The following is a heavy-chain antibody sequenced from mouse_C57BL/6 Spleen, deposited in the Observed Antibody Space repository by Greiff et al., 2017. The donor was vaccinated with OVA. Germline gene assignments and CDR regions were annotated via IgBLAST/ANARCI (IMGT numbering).Heavy chain of an antibody. V-gene: IGHV1-42*01. CDR1: GYSFTGYY. CDR2: INPSTGGT. Sequence: VQLQQSGPELVKPGASVKISCKASGYSFTGYYMNWVKQSPEKSLEWIGEINPSTGGTTYNQRFKAKATLTVDKSSSTAYMQLKSLTSEDSAVYYGARSPYYYGSSYWYFDVWGTGTTVTVSS. CDR3: ARSPYYYGSSYWYFDV. D-gene: IGHD1-1*01. J-gene: IGHJ1*03.